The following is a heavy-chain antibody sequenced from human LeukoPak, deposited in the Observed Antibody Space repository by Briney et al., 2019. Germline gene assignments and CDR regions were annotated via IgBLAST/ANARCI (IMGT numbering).Heavy chain of an antibody. CDR1: GYTFTSYA. CDR3: ARASPTLFRGYSGYLKYYYYGMDV. D-gene: IGHD5-12*01. J-gene: IGHJ6*04. Sequence: ASVKVSCKASGYTFTSYAMHWVRQAPGQRLEWMGWINAGNGNTKYSQKFQGRVTITRDTSASTAYMELSSLRSEDTAAYYCARASPTLFRGYSGYLKYYYYGMDVWGKGTTVTVSS. CDR2: INAGNGNT. V-gene: IGHV1-3*01.